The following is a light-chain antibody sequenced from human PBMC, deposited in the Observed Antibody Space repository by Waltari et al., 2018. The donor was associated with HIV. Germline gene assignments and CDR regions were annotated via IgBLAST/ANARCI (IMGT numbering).Light chain of an antibody. CDR3: SSYTSSSTVV. Sequence: QSALTQPASVSGSPGQSITISCTGTRSAVGGYNYVSWYQQHPGKAPKLMIYEVSNRPSGVFNRFSGSKSGNTASLTISGLQAEDEADYYCSSYTSSSTVVFGGGTKLTVL. J-gene: IGLJ2*01. CDR2: EVS. V-gene: IGLV2-14*01. CDR1: RSAVGGYNY.